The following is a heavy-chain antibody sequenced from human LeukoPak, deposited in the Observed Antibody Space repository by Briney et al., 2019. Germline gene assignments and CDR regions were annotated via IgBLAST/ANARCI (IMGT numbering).Heavy chain of an antibody. J-gene: IGHJ4*02. D-gene: IGHD3-22*01. Sequence: PGGSLRLSCAASGFTFSNYWMHWVRQAPGKGLVWVSRINTDAINTGYADSVKGRFTISRNNAKNTLCLQMNSLRAEDAAVYYCARGGYYYDSSGYLWYFDYWGQGTLVTVSS. CDR3: ARGGYYYDSSGYLWYFDY. CDR2: INTDAINT. CDR1: GFTFSNYW. V-gene: IGHV3-74*01.